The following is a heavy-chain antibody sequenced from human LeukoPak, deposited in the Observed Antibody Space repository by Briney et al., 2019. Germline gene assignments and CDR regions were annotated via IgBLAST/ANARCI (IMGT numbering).Heavy chain of an antibody. D-gene: IGHD3-10*01. J-gene: IGHJ1*01. CDR1: GFTFSDSW. CDR2: TSKDGSDT. CDR3: ASGGYSGSYYCFS. Sequence: GGSLRLSCAAAGFTFSDSWIHWARHAPGKGPEWLSRTSKDGSDTVYADSAKCRLTASRDNAKNTVYLELTNLRPDDTALYYRASGGYSGSYYCFSWGRGTLVTVAS. V-gene: IGHV3-74*01.